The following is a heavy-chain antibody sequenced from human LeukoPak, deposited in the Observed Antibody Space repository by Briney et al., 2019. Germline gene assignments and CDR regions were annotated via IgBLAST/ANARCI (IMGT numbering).Heavy chain of an antibody. J-gene: IGHJ3*02. Sequence: PGGSRRLSCAASGFTFSSYSMNWVRQAPGKGLEWVSSISSSSSYIYYADSVKGRFTISRDNAKNSLYLQMNSLRAEDTAVYYCASIPLGPDDAFDIWGQGTMVTVSS. D-gene: IGHD3-16*01. CDR1: GFTFSSYS. V-gene: IGHV3-21*01. CDR2: ISSSSSYI. CDR3: ASIPLGPDDAFDI.